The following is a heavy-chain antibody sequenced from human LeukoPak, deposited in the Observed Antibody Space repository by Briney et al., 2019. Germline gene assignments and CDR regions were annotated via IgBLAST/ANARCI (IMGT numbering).Heavy chain of an antibody. CDR1: GGSISSSSYY. J-gene: IGHJ5*02. CDR2: IYYSGNT. Sequence: SETLSLTCTVSGGSISSSSYYWGWIRQPPGKGLEWIGSIYYSGNTFYNPSLKSRVTISVDTSINHFSLTLTSLSAADTAVYFCSRHEHKALAGDTWGQGTLVTVSS. CDR3: SRHEHKALAGDT. V-gene: IGHV4-39*01. D-gene: IGHD6-19*01.